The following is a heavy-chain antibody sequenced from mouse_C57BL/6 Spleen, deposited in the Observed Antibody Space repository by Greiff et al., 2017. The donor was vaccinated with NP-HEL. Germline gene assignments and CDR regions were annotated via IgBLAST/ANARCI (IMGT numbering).Heavy chain of an antibody. J-gene: IGHJ2*01. CDR2: ISYDGSN. D-gene: IGHD1-1*01. CDR3: ARQGDGRYFDY. V-gene: IGHV3-6*01. CDR1: GYSITSGYY. Sequence: EVKLVESGPGLVKPSQSLSLTCSVTGYSITSGYYWNWIRQFPGNKLEWMGYISYDGSNNYNPSLKNRISITRDTSKNQFFLKLNSVTTEDTATYYCARQGDGRYFDYWGQGTTLTVSS.